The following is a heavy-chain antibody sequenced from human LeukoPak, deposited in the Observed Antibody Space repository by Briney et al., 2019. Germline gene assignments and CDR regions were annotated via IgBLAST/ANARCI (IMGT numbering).Heavy chain of an antibody. V-gene: IGHV4-39*01. J-gene: IGHJ4*02. CDR1: GGPISTTTSY. CDR3: AGFSSGTMRDD. D-gene: IGHD3-10*01. CDR2: IYYSGGA. Sequence: PSETLSLTCTVSGGPISTTTSYWGWIRRPPGKGLEWIGIIYYSGGAYYNPSLKSRVTMSADTSKNQVSLQLTSVTVADTAVYYCAGFSSGTMRDDWGQGTLVTVSS.